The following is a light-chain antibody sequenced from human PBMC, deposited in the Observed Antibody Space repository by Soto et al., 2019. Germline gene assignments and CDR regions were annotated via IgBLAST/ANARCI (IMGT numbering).Light chain of an antibody. J-gene: IGKJ2*01. Sequence: IVLTQSPATLSLSPGEKATVFCSASQSVSGYLAWYQQKPGQAPRLVIHDVSRRAPDIPARFSGRGSGTDFTLTISSLEPEDFAVYYCHQRSDWPITFGQGTKLQ. V-gene: IGKV3-11*01. CDR1: QSVSGY. CDR2: DVS. CDR3: HQRSDWPIT.